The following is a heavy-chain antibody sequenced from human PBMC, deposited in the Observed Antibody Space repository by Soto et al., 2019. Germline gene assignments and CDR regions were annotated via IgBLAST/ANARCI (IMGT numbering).Heavy chain of an antibody. CDR1: GYSFTRFW. Sequence: PGESLKISCKGSGYSFTRFWIGWVRHMPGKGLEWMGVIYPGDSDTRYSPSFQGQVTISVDMSISTAYLQWRSLRTSDTAIYYCARPSGWLSLSYFDYWGHGTLVTVPS. CDR3: ARPSGWLSLSYFDY. V-gene: IGHV5-51*01. D-gene: IGHD3-22*01. J-gene: IGHJ4*01. CDR2: IYPGDSDT.